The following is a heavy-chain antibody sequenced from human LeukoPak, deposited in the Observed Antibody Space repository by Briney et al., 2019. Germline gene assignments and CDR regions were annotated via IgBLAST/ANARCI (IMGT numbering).Heavy chain of an antibody. CDR1: GGSISSGDYY. V-gene: IGHV4-30-4*01. CDR3: ARGEENYYGSGSSLTAPNALFDY. J-gene: IGHJ4*02. Sequence: SETLSLTCTVSGGSISSGDYYWSWIRQPPGKGLEWIGYIYYSGSTYYNPSLKSRVTISVDTSKNQFSLKLSSVTAADTAVYYCARGEENYYGSGSSLTAPNALFDYWGQGTLVTVSS. CDR2: IYYSGST. D-gene: IGHD3-10*01.